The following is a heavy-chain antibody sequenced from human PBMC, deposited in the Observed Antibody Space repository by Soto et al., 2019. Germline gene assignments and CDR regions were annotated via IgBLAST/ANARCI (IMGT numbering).Heavy chain of an antibody. Sequence: GGSLRLSCTASGFTLGDYAVSWFRQAPGKGLEWGGFIRSKAYGGTTEYAASVKGRFTISRDDSKSIAYLQMNSLKTEDTAVYYCPRDQKYYDFWSGYYIRNYYCGMDVWGQGTSVTVS. CDR3: PRDQKYYDFWSGYYIRNYYCGMDV. J-gene: IGHJ6*02. CDR1: GFTLGDYA. CDR2: IRSKAYGGTT. V-gene: IGHV3-49*03. D-gene: IGHD3-3*01.